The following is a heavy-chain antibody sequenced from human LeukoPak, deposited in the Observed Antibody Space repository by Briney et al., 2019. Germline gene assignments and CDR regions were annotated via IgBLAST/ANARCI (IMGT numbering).Heavy chain of an antibody. V-gene: IGHV3-48*03. CDR1: GFTFSSYE. CDR2: ISGNGSTI. Sequence: PGGSLRLSCAASGFTFSSYEMNWVRQAPGKGLEWVSYISGNGSTIYYANSVKGRFTISRDNAKNSLYLQMNSLRAEDTAVYYCARDKYNWNGDAFDIWGQGTMVTVSS. J-gene: IGHJ3*02. CDR3: ARDKYNWNGDAFDI. D-gene: IGHD1-20*01.